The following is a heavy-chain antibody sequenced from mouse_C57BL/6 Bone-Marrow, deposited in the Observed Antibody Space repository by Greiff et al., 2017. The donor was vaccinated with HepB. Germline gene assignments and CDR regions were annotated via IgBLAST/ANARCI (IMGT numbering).Heavy chain of an antibody. CDR2: IRNKANGYTT. V-gene: IGHV7-3*01. J-gene: IGHJ3*01. CDR3: ARSLYYYGSSAFAY. D-gene: IGHD1-1*01. Sequence: EVKVVESGGGLVQPGGSLSLSCAASGFTFTDYYMSWVRQPPGKALEWLGFIRNKANGYTTEYSASVKGRFTISRDNSQSILYLQMNALRAEDSATYYCARSLYYYGSSAFAYWGQGTLVTVSA. CDR1: GFTFTDYY.